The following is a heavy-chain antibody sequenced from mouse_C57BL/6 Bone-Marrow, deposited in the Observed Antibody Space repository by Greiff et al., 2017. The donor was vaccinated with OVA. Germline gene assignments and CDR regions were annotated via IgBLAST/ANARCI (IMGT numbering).Heavy chain of an antibody. Sequence: VQLKESGGDLVKPGGSLKLSCAASGFTFSSYGMSWVRQTPDKRLEWVATISSGGSYTYYPDSVKGRFTISRDNAKNTLYLQMSRLKSEDTAMYYCARSVVPFDYWGQGTTLTDSS. CDR1: GFTFSSYG. D-gene: IGHD1-1*01. V-gene: IGHV5-6*01. J-gene: IGHJ2*01. CDR2: ISSGGSYT. CDR3: ARSVVPFDY.